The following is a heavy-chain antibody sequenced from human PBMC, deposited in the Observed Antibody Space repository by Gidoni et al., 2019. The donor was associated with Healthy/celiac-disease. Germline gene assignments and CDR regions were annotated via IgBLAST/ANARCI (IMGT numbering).Heavy chain of an antibody. CDR3: ARVRWSGYYNYYYYYGMDV. CDR2: INPNSGGT. J-gene: IGHJ6*02. D-gene: IGHD3-3*01. V-gene: IGHV1-2*02. CDR1: GYTFTGHY. Sequence: QVQLVQSGAEVKKPGASVKVSCKASGYTFTGHYMHWVRQAPGQGLEWMGWINPNSGGTNYAQKFQGRVTMTRDTSISTAYMELSRLRSDDTAVYYCARVRWSGYYNYYYYYGMDVWGQGTTVTVSS.